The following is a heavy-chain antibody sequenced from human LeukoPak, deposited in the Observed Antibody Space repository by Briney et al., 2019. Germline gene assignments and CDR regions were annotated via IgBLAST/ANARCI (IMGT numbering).Heavy chain of an antibody. J-gene: IGHJ4*02. CDR1: GDSITSRSNY. V-gene: IGHV4-39*02. CDR3: ARRRGYHFDY. D-gene: IGHD3-10*01. CDR2: ISDGGRT. Sequence: SESLSLTCTVSGDSITSRSNYWGWFRQPPGKGLEWIGTISDGGRTFYNPSLQSRVTLSLDSSKNHFALRLKSVTDADTAHYYCARRRGYHFDYWGQGTLVTISS.